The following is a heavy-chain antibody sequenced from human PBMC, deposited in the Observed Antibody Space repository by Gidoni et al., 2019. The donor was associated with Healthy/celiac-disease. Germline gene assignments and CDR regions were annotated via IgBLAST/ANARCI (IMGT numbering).Heavy chain of an antibody. Sequence: QVQLQQWGAGLLKPSETLSLTCAVYGGSFSGYYWSWIRQPPGKGLEWIGEINHSGSTNYNPSLKSRVTISVDTSKNQFSLKLSSVTAADTAVYYCARVGRYYGSGTYYFDYWGQGTLVTVSS. CDR1: GGSFSGYY. V-gene: IGHV4-34*01. J-gene: IGHJ4*02. D-gene: IGHD3-10*01. CDR3: ARVGRYYGSGTYYFDY. CDR2: INHSGST.